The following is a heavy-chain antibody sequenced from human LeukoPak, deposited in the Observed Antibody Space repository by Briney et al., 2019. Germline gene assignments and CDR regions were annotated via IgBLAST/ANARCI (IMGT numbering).Heavy chain of an antibody. V-gene: IGHV3-11*01. CDR2: ISSSGSTI. Sequence: PGGSLRLSCAASGFTFSDYYMSWIRQAPGKGLEWVSYISSSGSTIYYADSVKGRFTISRDNAKNSLHLQMNSLRAEDTAVYYCARDAPYAPYYYGSGSYYLSFDYWGQGTLVTVSS. J-gene: IGHJ4*02. D-gene: IGHD3-10*01. CDR1: GFTFSDYY. CDR3: ARDAPYAPYYYGSGSYYLSFDY.